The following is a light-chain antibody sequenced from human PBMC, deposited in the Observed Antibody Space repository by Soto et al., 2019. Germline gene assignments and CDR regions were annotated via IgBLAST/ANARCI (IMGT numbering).Light chain of an antibody. CDR1: SSDVGGYNY. V-gene: IGLV2-14*03. J-gene: IGLJ1*01. CDR3: NSYTSSSTYV. Sequence: QSVLTQPASVSGSPGQSITISCTGTSSDVGGYNYVSWYQHHPGKAPKLMIYDVANRHSGVSNRFSGSKSGNTASLTFSGLQAVEEDDYYCNSYTSSSTYVFGTETKVTVL. CDR2: DVA.